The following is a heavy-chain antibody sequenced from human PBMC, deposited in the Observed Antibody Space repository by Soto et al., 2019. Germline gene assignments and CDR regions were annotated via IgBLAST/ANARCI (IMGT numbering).Heavy chain of an antibody. D-gene: IGHD2-15*01. J-gene: IGHJ4*02. V-gene: IGHV3-30-3*01. CDR2: ISYHGSNK. CDR1: GFTFSTYA. CDR3: ARDLPQYCSAGSCYPDS. Sequence: QVQLVESGGGVVQPGRSLRLSCAASGFTFSTYAMHWVRQAPGKGLAWVAIISYHGSNKYYADSVKGRFTISRDDPNNTLYLQMNSLRPEDTAVYYFARDLPQYCSAGSCYPDSWGQGTLVTVSS.